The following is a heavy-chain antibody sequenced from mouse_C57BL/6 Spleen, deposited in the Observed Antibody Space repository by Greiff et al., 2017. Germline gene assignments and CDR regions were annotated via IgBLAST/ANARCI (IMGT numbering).Heavy chain of an antibody. CDR2: IYPGDGDT. V-gene: IGHV1-80*01. J-gene: IGHJ1*03. CDR1: GYAFSSYW. D-gene: IGHD2-4*01. Sequence: QVQLQQSGAELVKPGASVKISCKASGYAFSSYWMNWVKQRPGKGLEWIGQIYPGDGDTNYNGKFKGKATLTADKSSSTAYMQLSSLTSEDSAVYFCARWDYYDYDYWYFDVWGTGTTVTVAS. CDR3: ARWDYYDYDYWYFDV.